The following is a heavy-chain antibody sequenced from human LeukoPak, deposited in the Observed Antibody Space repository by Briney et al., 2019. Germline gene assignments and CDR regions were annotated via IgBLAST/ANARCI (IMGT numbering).Heavy chain of an antibody. Sequence: ASVKVSCKASGYTFTGYYMHWVRQAPGQGLEWMGWINPNSGGTNYAQKFQGRVTMTRDTSISTAYMELSRLRSDDTAVYYCARVLWFGEGFDYWGQGTLVTVSS. CDR2: INPNSGGT. J-gene: IGHJ4*02. V-gene: IGHV1-2*02. CDR1: GYTFTGYY. CDR3: ARVLWFGEGFDY. D-gene: IGHD3-10*01.